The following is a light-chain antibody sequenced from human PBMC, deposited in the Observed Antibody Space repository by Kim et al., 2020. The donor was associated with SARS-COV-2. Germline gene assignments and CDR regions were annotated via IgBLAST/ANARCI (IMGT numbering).Light chain of an antibody. Sequence: QGVSISCAGSSSNSGAGYAVHWYQQLPGTAPKLLIFDNTKRPSGVPDRFSGSKSGTSASLAITGLQPEDEADYYCQSYDSSLTGYAFGTGTKVTVL. CDR1: SSNSGAGYA. J-gene: IGLJ1*01. CDR3: QSYDSSLTGYA. CDR2: DNT. V-gene: IGLV1-40*01.